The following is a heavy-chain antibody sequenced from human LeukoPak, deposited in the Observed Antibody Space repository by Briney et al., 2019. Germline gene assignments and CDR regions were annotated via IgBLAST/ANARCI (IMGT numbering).Heavy chain of an antibody. CDR3: ARGGYCSGGSCYNERNTWFDP. D-gene: IGHD2-15*01. V-gene: IGHV4-34*01. CDR2: INHSGST. CDR1: GGSFSGYY. J-gene: IGHJ5*01. Sequence: SETLSLTCAVYGGSFSGYYWSWIRQPPGKGLEWIGEINHSGSTNYNPSLKSRVTISVDTSKNQFSLKLSSVTAADTAVYYCARGGYCSGGSCYNERNTWFDPWGQGTLVTVSS.